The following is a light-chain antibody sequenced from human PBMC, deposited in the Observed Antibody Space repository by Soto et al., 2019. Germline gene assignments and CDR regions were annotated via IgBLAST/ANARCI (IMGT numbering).Light chain of an antibody. CDR1: QSVPSTY. J-gene: IGKJ3*01. CDR2: AAS. V-gene: IGKV3-20*01. Sequence: EIVLTQSPGRLSLSPGESATLSCRASQSVPSTYLAWYQHRPGQAPRLLTYAASRRATGIPDRFSGSGSGTDFTLNISRLEPDDFAIYYCQQSSSSPFAFGPGTKLDIK. CDR3: QQSSSSPFA.